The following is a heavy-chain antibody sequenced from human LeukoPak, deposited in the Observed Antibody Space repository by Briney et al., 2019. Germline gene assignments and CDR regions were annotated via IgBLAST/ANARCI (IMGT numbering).Heavy chain of an antibody. CDR2: IIPIFGTA. J-gene: IGHJ5*02. Sequence: ASVKVSCKASGGTFSSYAISWVRQAPGQGLEWMGGIIPIFGTANYAQKFQGRVTITADESTSTAYMELSSLRSEDTAVYYCARVPMLGYCSSTSCYPSDNWFDPWGQGTLVTVSS. CDR1: GGTFSSYA. V-gene: IGHV1-69*01. CDR3: ARVPMLGYCSSTSCYPSDNWFDP. D-gene: IGHD2-2*01.